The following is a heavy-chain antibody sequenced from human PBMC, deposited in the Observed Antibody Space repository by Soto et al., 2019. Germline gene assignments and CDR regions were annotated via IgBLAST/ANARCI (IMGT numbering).Heavy chain of an antibody. D-gene: IGHD2-2*01. Sequence: TLSPPCTGSAGSLTPGYYFLTWIRQPPGKGLEWIGYIYYSGSTYYNPPLKSRVTISVDKAKNQLSLRLSSVTAADTAVYYCARAQLVGYYFDSWGQGTLVTVSS. CDR1: AGSLTPGYYF. V-gene: IGHV4-30-4*08. J-gene: IGHJ4*02. CDR2: IYYSGST. CDR3: ARAQLVGYYFDS.